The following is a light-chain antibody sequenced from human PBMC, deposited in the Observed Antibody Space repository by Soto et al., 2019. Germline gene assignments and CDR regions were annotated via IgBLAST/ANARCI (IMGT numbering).Light chain of an antibody. CDR3: QQYDQLPIT. CDR2: DVF. Sequence: DIQMTRSASSLPASVGDTVTISCQASQDISKYLNWFQQKPGKAPKLLIYDVFNVETGVPSRFSGRGSGTDFTLIISNLQPEDFVTYYCQQYDQLPITFGGGTKVDI. J-gene: IGKJ4*01. V-gene: IGKV1-33*01. CDR1: QDISKY.